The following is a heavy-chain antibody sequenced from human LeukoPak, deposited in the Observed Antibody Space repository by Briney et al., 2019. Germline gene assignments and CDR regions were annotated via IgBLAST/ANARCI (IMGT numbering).Heavy chain of an antibody. D-gene: IGHD6-6*01. CDR2: IYTSGST. CDR3: ARDGLLVTGIAARPGWFDP. Sequence: SETLSLTCTVSGGSISSYYWNWIRQPAGKGLEWIGRIYTSGSTNYNPSLKSRVTMSVDTSKNQFSLKLTSVTAADTAVYYCARDGLLVTGIAARPGWFDPWGQGTLVTVSS. J-gene: IGHJ5*02. CDR1: GGSISSYY. V-gene: IGHV4-4*07.